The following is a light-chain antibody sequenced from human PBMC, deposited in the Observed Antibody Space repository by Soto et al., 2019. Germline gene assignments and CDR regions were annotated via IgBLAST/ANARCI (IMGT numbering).Light chain of an antibody. CDR1: SSDVGSYNL. CDR2: EGS. J-gene: IGLJ2*01. Sequence: QSVLTQPASVSGSPGQSITISCTGTSSDVGSYNLVSWYQQHPGKAPKLMIYEGSKRPSGVSNRFSGSKSGNTASLTISGLQAEDEADYYCWSYGGKSSVVFGGGTKLTVL. CDR3: WSYGGKSSVV. V-gene: IGLV2-23*01.